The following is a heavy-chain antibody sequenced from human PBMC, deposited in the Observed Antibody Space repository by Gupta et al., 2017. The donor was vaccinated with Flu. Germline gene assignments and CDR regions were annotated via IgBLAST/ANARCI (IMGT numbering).Heavy chain of an antibody. V-gene: IGHV3-21*01. CDR2: ISSSSSYI. CDR1: GFTFSSYS. Sequence: ASGFTFSSYSMNWVRQAPGKGLEWVSSISSSSSYIYYADSVKGRFTISRDNAKNSMYLQMNSLRAEDTAVYYCARDLSFGYWGQGTLVTVSS. CDR3: ARDLSFGY. J-gene: IGHJ4*02.